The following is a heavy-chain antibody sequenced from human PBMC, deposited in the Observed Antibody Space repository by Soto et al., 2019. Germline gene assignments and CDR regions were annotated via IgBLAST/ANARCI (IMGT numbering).Heavy chain of an antibody. J-gene: IGHJ4*02. CDR1: GGSIGPYC. Sequence: TLSLTCNVSGGSIGPYCWSWVRQPPGKGLEWIGNIYHTGTTNYNPSFESRVTMTLDTSKGHLSLKLTSVTATDTAVYYCARLPYRFGWSYFDYWGQGTLVTLSS. CDR3: ARLPYRFGWSYFDY. CDR2: IYHTGTT. V-gene: IGHV4-59*08. D-gene: IGHD6-19*01.